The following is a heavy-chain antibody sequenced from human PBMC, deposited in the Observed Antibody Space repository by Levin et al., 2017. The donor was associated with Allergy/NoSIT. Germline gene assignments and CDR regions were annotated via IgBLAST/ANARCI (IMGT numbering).Heavy chain of an antibody. CDR3: AKDRGFGSGWLGEIDY. CDR1: GFTFSSYG. D-gene: IGHD6-19*01. J-gene: IGHJ4*02. CDR2: ISYDGSNK. V-gene: IGHV3-30*18. Sequence: GGSLRLSCAASGFTFSSYGMHWVRQAPGKGLEWVAVISYDGSNKYYADSVKGRFTISRDNSKNTLYLQMNSLRAEDTAVYYCAKDRGFGSGWLGEIDYWGQGTLVTVSS.